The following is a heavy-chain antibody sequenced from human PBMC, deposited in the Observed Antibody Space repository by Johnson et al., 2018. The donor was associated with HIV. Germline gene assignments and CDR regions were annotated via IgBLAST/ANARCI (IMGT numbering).Heavy chain of an antibody. V-gene: IGHV3-33*06. CDR2: IWFDGTNE. CDR3: AKSPGKDHGGKSGAFDI. CDR1: GFTFSKYG. Sequence: QVQLVESGGGVVQPGKSLRLTCEASGFTFSKYGTHWVRQTPGKGLEWVAVIWFDGTNEHYADSVKGRFTISRDNSKNTLYLQMNSLRDEDTAVYYCAKSPGKDHGGKSGAFDIWGQGTMVTVSS. J-gene: IGHJ3*02. D-gene: IGHD4-23*01.